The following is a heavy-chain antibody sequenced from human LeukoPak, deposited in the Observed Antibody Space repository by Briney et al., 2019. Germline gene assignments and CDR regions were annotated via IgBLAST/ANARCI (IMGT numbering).Heavy chain of an antibody. Sequence: GGSLRLSCAAFGFTFSSYSMNWVRQAPGKGLEWVSSISSSSSYIYYADSVKGRFTISRDNAKNSLYLQMNSLRAEDTAVYYCARDPIGVVVPAANDYWGQGTLVTVSS. J-gene: IGHJ4*02. D-gene: IGHD2-2*01. CDR2: ISSSSSYI. V-gene: IGHV3-21*01. CDR3: ARDPIGVVVPAANDY. CDR1: GFTFSSYS.